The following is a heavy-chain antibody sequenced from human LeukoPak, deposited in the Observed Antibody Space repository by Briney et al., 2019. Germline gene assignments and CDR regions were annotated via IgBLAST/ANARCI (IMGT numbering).Heavy chain of an antibody. CDR3: ARDRLTSGMDV. CDR1: GGSISSGGYY. CDR2: IYYSGST. V-gene: IGHV4-31*03. Sequence: SETLSLTCTVSGGSISSGGYYWSWIRQHPGKGLEWIGYIYYSGSTYYNPSLKSRVTISVDTSKNQFSLKLSSVTAADTAVYHCARDRLTSGMDVWGQGTTVTVSS. J-gene: IGHJ6*02.